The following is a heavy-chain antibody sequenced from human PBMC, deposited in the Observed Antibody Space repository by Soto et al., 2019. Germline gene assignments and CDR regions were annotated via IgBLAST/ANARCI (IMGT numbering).Heavy chain of an antibody. CDR3: ARVPQEEVTTPSKGVWYYFDY. D-gene: IGHD4-17*01. J-gene: IGHJ4*02. CDR1: GFTFSSYS. V-gene: IGHV3-21*01. Sequence: GGSLRLSCAASGFTFSSYSMNWVRQAPGKGLEWVSSISSSSSYIYYADSVKGRFTISRDNAKNSLYLQMNSLRAEDTAVYYCARVPQEEVTTPSKGVWYYFDYWGQGTLVTVSS. CDR2: ISSSSSYI.